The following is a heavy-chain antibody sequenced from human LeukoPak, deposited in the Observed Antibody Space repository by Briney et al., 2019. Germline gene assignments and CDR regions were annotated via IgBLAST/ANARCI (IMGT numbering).Heavy chain of an antibody. Sequence: GASVKVSCKVSGYTLTELSMHWVRQAPRKGLEWMGGFDPEGGETIYAQKFQGRVTMTEDTSTDTAYMELSSLRSEDTAVYYCATAPREIAVAAHDAFDIWGQGTMVTVSS. CDR2: FDPEGGET. V-gene: IGHV1-24*01. D-gene: IGHD6-19*01. J-gene: IGHJ3*02. CDR3: ATAPREIAVAAHDAFDI. CDR1: GYTLTELS.